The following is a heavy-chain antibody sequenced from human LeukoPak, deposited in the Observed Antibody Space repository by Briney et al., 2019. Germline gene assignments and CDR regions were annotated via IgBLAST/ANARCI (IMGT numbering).Heavy chain of an antibody. Sequence: GGSLRLSCAASGFTFSTYWMHRVRQAPGKGLVWVSRINSDGSRTTYADSVKGRFTISRDNAKNTLYLQMNSLRTEDTAVYYCARPETQYSSGLDGFDIWGQGTMVTVSS. J-gene: IGHJ3*02. CDR1: GFTFSTYW. V-gene: IGHV3-74*01. CDR3: ARPETQYSSGLDGFDI. D-gene: IGHD6-19*01. CDR2: INSDGSRT.